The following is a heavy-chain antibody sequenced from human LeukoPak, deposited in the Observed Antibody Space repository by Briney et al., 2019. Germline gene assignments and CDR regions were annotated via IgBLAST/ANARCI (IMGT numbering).Heavy chain of an antibody. Sequence: GGSLRLSCAASGFTFSSYEMNWVRQASGKGLEWVSYISSSGSTIYYADSVKGRFTISRDNAKNSLYLQMNSLRAEDTAVYYCASFSNYYGMDVWGKGTRSPSPQ. V-gene: IGHV3-48*03. CDR3: ASFSNYYGMDV. CDR2: ISSSGSTI. J-gene: IGHJ6*04. CDR1: GFTFSSYE.